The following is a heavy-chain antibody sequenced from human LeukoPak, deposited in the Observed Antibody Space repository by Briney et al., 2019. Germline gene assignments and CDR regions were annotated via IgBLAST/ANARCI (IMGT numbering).Heavy chain of an antibody. CDR1: GGSISSSSYY. Sequence: PSETLSLTCTVSGGSISSSSYYWGWIRQPPGKGLEWIGSIHYSGSTYYNPSLKSRVTISVDTSKNQFSLKLSSVTAADTAVYYCASEWLKRYNWFDPWGQGTLVTVSS. D-gene: IGHD3-3*01. CDR2: IHYSGST. V-gene: IGHV4-39*01. J-gene: IGHJ5*02. CDR3: ASEWLKRYNWFDP.